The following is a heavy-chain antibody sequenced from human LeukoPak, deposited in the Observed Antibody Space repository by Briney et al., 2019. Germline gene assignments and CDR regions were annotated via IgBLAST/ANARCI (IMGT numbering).Heavy chain of an antibody. CDR1: GFTFSDYY. J-gene: IGHJ2*01. CDR3: TREDNWYFDL. V-gene: IGHV3-11*05. Sequence: PGGSLRLSCTASGFTFSDYYMTWIRQAPGKGLEWLSYVSTDSTYTNYADSVKGRFTIYRDNAKSSLYLQLNSLTAEDTAVYYCTREDNWYFDLWGRGTLVTASS. CDR2: VSTDSTYT.